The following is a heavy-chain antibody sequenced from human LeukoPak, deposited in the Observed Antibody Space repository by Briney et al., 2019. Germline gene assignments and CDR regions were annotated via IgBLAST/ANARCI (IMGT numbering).Heavy chain of an antibody. CDR1: GFKFSSYA. Sequence: GGSLRLSCAASGFKFSSYALDWVRQAPGKGLEWVAIISYDGNSEYYAVSVKGRFTISRDNSNNTLYLEMSSVRPEDTATYYCATNRGCSTTRCNRAFDYWGQGTLVTVSS. V-gene: IGHV3-30-3*01. CDR3: ATNRGCSTTRCNRAFDY. CDR2: ISYDGNSE. D-gene: IGHD2-8*01. J-gene: IGHJ4*02.